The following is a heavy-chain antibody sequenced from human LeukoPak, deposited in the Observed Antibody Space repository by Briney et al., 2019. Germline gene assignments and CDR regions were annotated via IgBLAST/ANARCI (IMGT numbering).Heavy chain of an antibody. CDR1: GGSVSSGSYY. Sequence: SETLSLTCTVSGGSVSSGSYYWSWIRQPPGKGLEWIGYIYYSGSTNYNPSLKSRVTISVDTSKNQFSLKLNSVTPEDTAVYFCGRAEHDWGPEYWGQGTLVTVSS. CDR3: GRAEHDWGPEY. CDR2: IYYSGST. D-gene: IGHD3-9*01. J-gene: IGHJ4*02. V-gene: IGHV4-61*01.